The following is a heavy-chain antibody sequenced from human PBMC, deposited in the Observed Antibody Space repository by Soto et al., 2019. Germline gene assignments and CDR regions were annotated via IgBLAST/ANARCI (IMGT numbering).Heavy chain of an antibody. V-gene: IGHV5-51*01. CDR3: ARHPYSNYEVGWFDP. CDR2: IYPGDSDT. D-gene: IGHD4-4*01. Sequence: HGESLKISCKGSGYSFTSYWIGWVRQMPGKGLEWMGIIYPGDSDTRYSPSFQGQVTISADKSISTAYLQWSSLKASDTAMYYCARHPYSNYEVGWFDPWGQGTLVTVSS. CDR1: GYSFTSYW. J-gene: IGHJ5*02.